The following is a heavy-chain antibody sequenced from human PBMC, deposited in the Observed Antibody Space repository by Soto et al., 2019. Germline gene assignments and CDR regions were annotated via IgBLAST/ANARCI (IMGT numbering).Heavy chain of an antibody. D-gene: IGHD3-10*01. J-gene: IGHJ4*02. CDR3: ARARISGSGSYHFDY. Sequence: QVQLQQWGAGLLKPSETLSLTCAVYGGSFSGYYWSWIRQPPGKGLEWIGEINHSGSTNYNPSLKSRVTISVDTSKNQFSLKLSSVTAADTAVYYCARARISGSGSYHFDYWGQGTLVTVSS. CDR1: GGSFSGYY. V-gene: IGHV4-34*01. CDR2: INHSGST.